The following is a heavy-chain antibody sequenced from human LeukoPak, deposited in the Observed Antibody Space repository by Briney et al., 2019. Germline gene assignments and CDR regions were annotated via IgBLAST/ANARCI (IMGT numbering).Heavy chain of an antibody. CDR3: ARESGAAKIGQMLNY. CDR1: GLMFSTSG. D-gene: IGHD3-10*02. V-gene: IGHV3-30*02. CDR2: IQYDGSEI. J-gene: IGHJ4*02. Sequence: GESLRLSCAASGLMFSTSGMHWVRQAPGKGLEWVAFIQYDGSEIYYADSLKGRFTISRDNSKNTLYLQMNSLRAEDTAVFYCARESGAAKIGQMLNYWGQGTLVTVSS.